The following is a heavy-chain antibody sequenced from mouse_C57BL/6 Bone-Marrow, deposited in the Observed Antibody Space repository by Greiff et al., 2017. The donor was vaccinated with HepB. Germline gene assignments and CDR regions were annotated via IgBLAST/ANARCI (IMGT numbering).Heavy chain of an antibody. CDR3: ADGHYGSPCYWYFDV. V-gene: IGHV1-81*01. CDR1: GYTFTSYG. D-gene: IGHD1-1*01. J-gene: IGHJ1*03. Sequence: QVQLKESGAELARPGASVKLSCKASGYTFTSYGISWVKQRTGQGLEWIGEIYPRSGNTYYNEKFKGKATLTADKSSSTAYMELRSLTSEDSAVYFGADGHYGSPCYWYFDVWGTGTTVTVSS. CDR2: IYPRSGNT.